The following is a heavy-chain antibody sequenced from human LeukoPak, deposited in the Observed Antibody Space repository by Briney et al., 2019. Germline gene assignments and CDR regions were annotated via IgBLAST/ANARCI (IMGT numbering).Heavy chain of an antibody. V-gene: IGHV3-48*01. D-gene: IGHD3-16*01. CDR2: ISSSSSTI. CDR3: ARASYDYASDY. Sequence: PGGSLRLSCAASGFTFSSYSMNWVRQAPGKGLEWVSYISSSSSTIYYADSVKGRFTISRDNAKNSLYLQMNSLRAEDTAVYYCARASYDYASDYWGQGTLVTVSS. J-gene: IGHJ4*02. CDR1: GFTFSSYS.